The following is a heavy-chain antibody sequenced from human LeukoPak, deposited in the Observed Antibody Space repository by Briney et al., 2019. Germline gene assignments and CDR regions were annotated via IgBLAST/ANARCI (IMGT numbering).Heavy chain of an antibody. J-gene: IGHJ3*02. CDR2: IWYDGSNK. V-gene: IGHV3-33*01. CDR3: ARAEGYCDSSGNDAFDI. D-gene: IGHD3-22*01. CDR1: GFTFSSYG. Sequence: GRSLRLSCAASGFTFSSYGMHWVRRAPGKGLEWVAVIWYDGSNKYYADSVKGRFTISRDNSKNTLYLQMNSLRAEDTAVYYCARAEGYCDSSGNDAFDIWGQGTMVTVSS.